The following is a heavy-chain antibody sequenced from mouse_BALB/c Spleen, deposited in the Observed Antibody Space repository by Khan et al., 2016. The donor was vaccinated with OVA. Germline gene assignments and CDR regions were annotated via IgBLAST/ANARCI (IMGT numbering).Heavy chain of an antibody. CDR2: ISYSGST. J-gene: IGHJ2*01. CDR1: GYSITNNHA. D-gene: IGHD1-1*01. Sequence: EVQLQESGPGLVKPSQSLSLTCTVTGYSITNNHAWNWIRQFPGNKLEWMGYISYSGSTNYNPSLKSRISITRDTSKNQFFLQLNSVTTEDTATYYCARGNYYGYYFDYWGQGTTLTVSS. V-gene: IGHV3-2*02. CDR3: ARGNYYGYYFDY.